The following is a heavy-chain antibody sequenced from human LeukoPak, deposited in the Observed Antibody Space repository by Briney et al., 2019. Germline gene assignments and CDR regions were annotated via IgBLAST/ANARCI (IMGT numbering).Heavy chain of an antibody. CDR2: IYYSGST. J-gene: IGHJ3*02. CDR3: ASGQARITMIVVVIFDAFDI. D-gene: IGHD3-22*01. CDR1: GGSISSSSYY. V-gene: IGHV4-39*01. Sequence: PSETLSLTCTVSGGSISSSSYYWGWIRQPPGKGLEWIGSIYYSGSTYYNPSLKSRVTISVDTSKNQFSLKLSSVTAADTAVYYCASGQARITMIVVVIFDAFDIWGQGTMVTVSS.